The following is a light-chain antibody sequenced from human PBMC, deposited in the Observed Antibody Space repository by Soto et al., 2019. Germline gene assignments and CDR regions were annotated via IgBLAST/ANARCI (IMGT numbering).Light chain of an antibody. CDR2: RNN. CDR3: AAWDDSLSGSDV. CDR1: SSNIGSNY. Sequence: QSVLTQPPSASGTPGQRVTISCSGSSSNIGSNYVYWYQQLPGTAPKLLIYRNNQWPSGVPDRFSGSKSGTSASLSISGLRSEDEADYYCAAWDDSLSGSDVFGTGTKLTVL. V-gene: IGLV1-47*01. J-gene: IGLJ1*01.